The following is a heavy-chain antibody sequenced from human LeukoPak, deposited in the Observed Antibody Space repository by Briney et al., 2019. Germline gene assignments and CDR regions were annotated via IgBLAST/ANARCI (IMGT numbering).Heavy chain of an antibody. CDR3: AKRYYYGSGSYSSPYFDY. V-gene: IGHV3-23*01. Sequence: GGSLRLSCAASGFTFSSYAMSWVRQAPGKGLEWVSTFSGSGDSTYYADSVKGRFTISRDNSKNTLYLQMNSLRAEDTAVYYCAKRYYYGSGSYSSPYFDYWGQGTLVTVSS. J-gene: IGHJ4*02. CDR2: FSGSGDST. CDR1: GFTFSSYA. D-gene: IGHD3-10*01.